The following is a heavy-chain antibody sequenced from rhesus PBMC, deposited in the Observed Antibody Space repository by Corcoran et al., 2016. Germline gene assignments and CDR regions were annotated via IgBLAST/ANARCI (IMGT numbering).Heavy chain of an antibody. CDR3: ARMNTVYWYFDL. J-gene: IGHJ2*01. V-gene: IGHV4-122*02. CDR1: GGSISSSY. D-gene: IGHD4-23*01. Sequence: QLQLQESGPGLVKPSETLSVTCAVSGGSISSSYWSWIRQAPGKGLEWIGYITDNGRTTYYPSLKSRVTISRDTSKNQFSLKLSSVTAADTAVYYCARMNTVYWYFDLWGPGTPITISS. CDR2: ITDNGRT.